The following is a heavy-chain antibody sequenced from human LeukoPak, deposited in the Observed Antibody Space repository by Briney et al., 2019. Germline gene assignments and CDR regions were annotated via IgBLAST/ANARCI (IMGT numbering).Heavy chain of an antibody. D-gene: IGHD1-7*01. V-gene: IGHV1-18*04. CDR3: ARKKNWNYDY. J-gene: IGHJ4*02. CDR2: IGPYNGNT. Sequence: GASVKVSCKTSGYTFSNYPITWVRQAPGQGLEWMGWIGPYNGNTNYAQKFQGRLTMTTDTSTRTAYMEVRSLRSDDTAVYYCARKKNWNYDYWGQGTLVTVSS. CDR1: GYTFSNYP.